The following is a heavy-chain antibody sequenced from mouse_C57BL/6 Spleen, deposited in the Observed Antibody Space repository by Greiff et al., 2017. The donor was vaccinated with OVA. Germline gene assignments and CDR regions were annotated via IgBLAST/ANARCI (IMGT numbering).Heavy chain of an antibody. Sequence: QVQLKESGAELVKPGASVKLSCKASGYTFTEYTIHWVKQRSGQGLEWIGWFYPGSGSIKYNEKFKDKATLTADKSSSTVYMELSRLTSEDSAVYFCARHEEDYDGYYNWYFDVWGTGTTVTVSS. CDR3: ARHEEDYDGYYNWYFDV. CDR1: GYTFTEYT. D-gene: IGHD2-3*01. CDR2: FYPGSGSI. V-gene: IGHV1-62-2*01. J-gene: IGHJ1*03.